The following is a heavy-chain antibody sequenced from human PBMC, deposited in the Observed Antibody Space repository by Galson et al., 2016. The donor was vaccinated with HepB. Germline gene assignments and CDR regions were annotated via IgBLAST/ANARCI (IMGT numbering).Heavy chain of an antibody. CDR2: TSNWGDTI. J-gene: IGHJ3*02. Sequence: SLRLSCAASGFTFSHYEMNWVRQAPGQGLQWVSYTSNWGDTISYADSVKGRFTISRDNAKNSLYLQLSSLRAEDTAVYYCAREDYTSNDSGAFDIWGQGTVVTVSS. D-gene: IGHD1-1*01. CDR3: AREDYTSNDSGAFDI. CDR1: GFTFSHYE. V-gene: IGHV3-48*03.